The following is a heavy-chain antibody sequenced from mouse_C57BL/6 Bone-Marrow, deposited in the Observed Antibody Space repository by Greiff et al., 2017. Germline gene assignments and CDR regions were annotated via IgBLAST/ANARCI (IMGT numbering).Heavy chain of an antibody. CDR1: GFTFTDYY. V-gene: IGHV7-3*01. Sequence: DVHLVESGGGLVQPGGSLSLSCAASGFTFTDYYMSWVRQPPGKALEWLGFIRNKANGYTTEYSASVKGRFTISRDNSQSILYLQMNALRAEDSATYYCARSRAYYSNYAMDYWGQGTSVTVSS. CDR2: IRNKANGYTT. J-gene: IGHJ4*01. CDR3: ARSRAYYSNYAMDY. D-gene: IGHD2-5*01.